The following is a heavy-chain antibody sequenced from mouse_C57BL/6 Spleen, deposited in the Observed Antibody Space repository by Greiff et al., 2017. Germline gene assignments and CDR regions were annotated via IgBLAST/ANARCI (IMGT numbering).Heavy chain of an antibody. CDR1: GYTFTDYY. CDR2: INPNNGGT. D-gene: IGHD1-1*02. J-gene: IGHJ4*01. CDR3: ARSYYDYDAMDY. V-gene: IGHV1-26*01. Sequence: EVQLQQSGPELVKPGASVKISCKASGYTFTDYYMHWVKQSPGKSLEWIGDINPNNGGTSYNQKFKGKATLTVDTSSSTAYMELRSLTSEDSAVYYCARSYYDYDAMDYWGQGTSVTVSS.